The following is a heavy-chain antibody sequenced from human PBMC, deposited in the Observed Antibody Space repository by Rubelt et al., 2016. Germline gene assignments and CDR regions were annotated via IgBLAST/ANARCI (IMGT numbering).Heavy chain of an antibody. D-gene: IGHD3-3*01. CDR3: AHIRRGIDGNFGMDV. Sequence: QITLKESGRTLVNPTQTLTLTCTFSGFSFLTMRVGVGWIRQAPGKALECLAVIYWDDGKGYSPSLKSRLTITKDTLKNQVLLTMTDMDTVDTATYYCAHIRRGIDGNFGMDVWGQGTLVTVSS. CDR2: IYWDDGK. V-gene: IGHV2-5*02. CDR1: GFSFLTMRVG. J-gene: IGHJ6*02.